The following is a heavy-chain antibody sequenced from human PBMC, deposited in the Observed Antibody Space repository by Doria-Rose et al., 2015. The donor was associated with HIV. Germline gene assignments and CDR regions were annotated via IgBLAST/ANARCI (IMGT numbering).Heavy chain of an antibody. D-gene: IGHD1-1*01. CDR2: INHSGST. CDR3: ARGLLRGGWNDVDYYYGMDV. J-gene: IGHJ6*02. V-gene: IGHV4-34*01. CDR1: GGSFSGYY. Sequence: QVQLQQWGAGLVKPSETLSLTCAVFGGSFSGYYWSWIRQPPGKGLEWIGEINHSGSTNYKTSLKSRVTISLDTSKSLYSVNRSCVTAADTTEYYCARGLLRGGWNDVDYYYGMDVWGQGTTVTGSS.